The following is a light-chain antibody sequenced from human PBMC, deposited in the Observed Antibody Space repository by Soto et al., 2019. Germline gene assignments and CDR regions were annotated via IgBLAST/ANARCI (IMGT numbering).Light chain of an antibody. CDR1: SGHSSYA. CDR3: QTWGTGALWV. CDR2: LNSDGSH. V-gene: IGLV4-69*01. Sequence: QAVLTQSPSASASLGASVKLTCTLSSGHSSYAIAWHQQQPEKGPRYLMKLNSDGSHSKGDGIPDRFSGSSSGAERYLTISSLQSEDEADYYCQTWGTGALWVLGGGTKLTVL. J-gene: IGLJ3*02.